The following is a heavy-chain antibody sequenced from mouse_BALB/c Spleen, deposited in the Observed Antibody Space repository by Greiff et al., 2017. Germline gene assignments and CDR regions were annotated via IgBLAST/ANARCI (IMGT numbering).Heavy chain of an antibody. J-gene: IGHJ4*01. CDR3: ARRLLDYAMDY. V-gene: IGHV3-2*02. D-gene: IGHD2-3*01. CDR1: GYSITSDYA. Sequence: DVKLVESGPGLVKPSQSLSLTCTVTGYSITSDYAWNWIRQFPGNKLEWMGYISYSGSTSYNPSLKSRISITRDTSKNQFFLQLNSVTTEDTATYYCARRLLDYAMDYWGQGTSVTVSS. CDR2: ISYSGST.